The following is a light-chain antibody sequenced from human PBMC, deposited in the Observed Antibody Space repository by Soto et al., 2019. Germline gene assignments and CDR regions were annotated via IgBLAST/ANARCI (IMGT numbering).Light chain of an antibody. CDR2: EVT. Sequence: QSVLTQPASVSGSPGQSITISCTGNNSDVGDYNYVSWYRQHPGKAPKLMIYEVTNRPSGVSNRFSGSKSGNTAALTISGLQAEDEADYYCSSHTIGSTLWVFGGGTKLTVL. CDR1: NSDVGDYNY. CDR3: SSHTIGSTLWV. V-gene: IGLV2-14*01. J-gene: IGLJ3*02.